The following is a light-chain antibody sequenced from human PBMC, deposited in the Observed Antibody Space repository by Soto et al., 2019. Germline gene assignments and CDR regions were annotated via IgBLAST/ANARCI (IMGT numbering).Light chain of an antibody. CDR2: GVS. V-gene: IGLV2-14*01. Sequence: HSHLNQPASVSASPGQSITISCTGTRNDVGLFNYVSWYQHPPGNAPKLIIYGVSDRPSGVSNRFSGSKSGNTASLTISGLQAEDEADYYCTSYTTTTLEVFGTGTKV. CDR3: TSYTTTTLEV. J-gene: IGLJ1*01. CDR1: RNDVGLFNY.